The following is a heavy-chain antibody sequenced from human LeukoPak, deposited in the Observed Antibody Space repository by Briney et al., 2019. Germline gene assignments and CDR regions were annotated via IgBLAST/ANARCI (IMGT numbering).Heavy chain of an antibody. D-gene: IGHD2-21*02. Sequence: SETLSLTCTVSGDSFSSSTSHWGWIRQPPGKGLEWIGSIYYSGSTSYNSSLKSRVTISVDTSKNQFSLKLSSVTAADTAVYYCARDMTILAYCGGDCYSGEDAFDIWGQGTMVTVSS. CDR3: ARDMTILAYCGGDCYSGEDAFDI. J-gene: IGHJ3*02. V-gene: IGHV4-39*07. CDR2: IYYSGST. CDR1: GDSFSSSTSH.